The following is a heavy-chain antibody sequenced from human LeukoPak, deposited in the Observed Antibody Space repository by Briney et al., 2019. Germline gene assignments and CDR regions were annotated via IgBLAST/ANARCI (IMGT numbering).Heavy chain of an antibody. J-gene: IGHJ4*02. CDR3: ARGVVVVAATPPYFDY. D-gene: IGHD2-15*01. CDR1: GFTFSDYY. Sequence: GGSLRLSCAASGFTFSDYYMSWIRQAPGKGLEWVSYISSSGSTKYYADSVKGRFTISRDNAKNSLYLQMNSLRAEDTAVYYCARGVVVVAATPPYFDYWGQGTLVTVST. V-gene: IGHV3-11*01. CDR2: ISSSGSTK.